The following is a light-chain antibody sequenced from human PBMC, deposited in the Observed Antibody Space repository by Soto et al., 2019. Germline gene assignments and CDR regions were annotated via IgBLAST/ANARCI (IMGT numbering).Light chain of an antibody. Sequence: QSVLTQPASVSGSPGQSITISCTGTISDVGGYNYVSWYQQHPAKAPKLMIYDVSNRPSGVSNRFSGSKSGNTASLTISGLQAEDEADYYCSSYTSSGTVVFGGGTQLTVL. J-gene: IGLJ2*01. CDR3: SSYTSSGTVV. V-gene: IGLV2-14*01. CDR2: DVS. CDR1: ISDVGGYNY.